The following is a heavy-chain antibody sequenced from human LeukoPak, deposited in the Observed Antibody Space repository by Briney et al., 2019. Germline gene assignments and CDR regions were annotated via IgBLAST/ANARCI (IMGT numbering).Heavy chain of an antibody. CDR1: GLTFSGSD. V-gene: IGHV3-73*01. J-gene: IGHJ3*02. Sequence: PGGSLSLSCTASGLTFSGSDMHWVRQASGKGLEWVGRIRSKTNNYATAYAASVRGRFTISRDDSKNTAYLQMNSLKTEDTAIYYCTRVYSSAYGSFDIWGQGTMVAVSS. CDR2: IRSKTNNYAT. CDR3: TRVYSSAYGSFDI. D-gene: IGHD6-19*01.